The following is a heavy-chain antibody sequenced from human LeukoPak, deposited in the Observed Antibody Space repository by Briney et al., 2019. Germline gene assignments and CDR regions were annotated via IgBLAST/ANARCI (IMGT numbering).Heavy chain of an antibody. CDR2: IYTSGST. CDR3: ARGGTEWLLYYYFDY. J-gene: IGHJ4*02. CDR1: GGSISSYY. Sequence: SETLSLTCTVSGGSISSYYWSWIRQPAGKGLEWIGRIYTSGSTNYNPSLKSRVTMSVDTSKNQFSLKLSSVTAADTAVYYCARGGTEWLLYYYFDYWGQGTLVTVSS. D-gene: IGHD3-3*01. V-gene: IGHV4-4*07.